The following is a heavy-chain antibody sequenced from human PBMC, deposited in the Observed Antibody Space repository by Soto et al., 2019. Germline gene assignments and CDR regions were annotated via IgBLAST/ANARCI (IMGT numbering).Heavy chain of an antibody. CDR3: ARRIPTGGGSCWYDAFDI. D-gene: IGHD6-19*01. CDR2: IYYSGSP. J-gene: IGHJ3*02. V-gene: IGHV4-61*01. CDR1: GGSVSSGSYY. Sequence: SGTLCLTCTVSGGSVSSGSYYWSWIRQPPGKGLEWIGYIYYSGSPNYNPSLKSRVTISEYTSKNQLFLKLSSVAAADSAVYYCARRIPTGGGSCWYDAFDIWGQGTMVTVSS.